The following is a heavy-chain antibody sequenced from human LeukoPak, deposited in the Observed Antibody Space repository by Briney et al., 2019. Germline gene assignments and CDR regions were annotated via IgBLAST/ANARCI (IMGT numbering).Heavy chain of an antibody. CDR1: GFTFSTST. CDR2: ISSSNDYI. CDR3: VRIPNSAGFPNWFDP. Sequence: GGSLRLSCAASGFTFSTSTMNWVRQAPGKGREGGSSISSSNDYIYYADSVKGRFTISRDNAKNSLYLQMNSLRAEDTAMYYCVRIPNSAGFPNWFDPWGQGTLVTVSS. D-gene: IGHD6-19*01. J-gene: IGHJ5*02. V-gene: IGHV3-21*01.